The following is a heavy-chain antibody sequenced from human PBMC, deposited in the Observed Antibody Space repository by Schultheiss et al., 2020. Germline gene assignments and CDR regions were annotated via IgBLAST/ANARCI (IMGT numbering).Heavy chain of an antibody. Sequence: GESLKISCAASGFTFSSYGMHWVRQAPGKGLEWVAVIWYDGSNKYYADSVKGRFTISRDNAKNSLYLQMSSLRAEDTAVYYCVKDVGTTYYDFWSGYSYWGQGTLVTVSS. V-gene: IGHV3-30*02. J-gene: IGHJ4*02. CDR3: VKDVGTTYYDFWSGYSY. CDR2: IWYDGSNK. D-gene: IGHD3-3*01. CDR1: GFTFSSYG.